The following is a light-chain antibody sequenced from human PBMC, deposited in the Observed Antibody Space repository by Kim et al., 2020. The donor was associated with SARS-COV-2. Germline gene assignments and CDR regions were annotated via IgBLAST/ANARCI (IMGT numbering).Light chain of an antibody. CDR2: GAS. CDR1: QSVGDD. Sequence: ETVLTQSPATLSLSSGERATLSCRASQSVGDDVAWFQQKPGQAPRLLIYGASNRATGVPARFSGSGAGTDFTLTISSLEPEDFAVYYCQQRNNWPPTFGPGTKVEIK. V-gene: IGKV3-11*01. CDR3: QQRNNWPPT. J-gene: IGKJ3*01.